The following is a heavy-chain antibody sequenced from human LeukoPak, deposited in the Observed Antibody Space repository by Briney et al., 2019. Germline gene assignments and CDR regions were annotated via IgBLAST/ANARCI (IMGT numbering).Heavy chain of an antibody. CDR3: AKDWGYTTMVSYYFDY. CDR2: IWYDGNNI. V-gene: IGHV3-33*06. Sequence: PGRSLRLSCAASGFTFSGYGMHWVRQAPDKGLEWVAIIWYDGNNIYYADSVKGRFTISRDNSKNTLYLQMNSLRVEDTAVYYCAKDWGYTTMVSYYFDYWGQGALVTVSS. D-gene: IGHD5-18*01. CDR1: GFTFSGYG. J-gene: IGHJ4*02.